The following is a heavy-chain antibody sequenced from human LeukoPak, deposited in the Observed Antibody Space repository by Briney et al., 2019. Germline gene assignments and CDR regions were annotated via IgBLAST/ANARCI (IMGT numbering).Heavy chain of an antibody. Sequence: GGSLRLSCAASGFTFSVYGMHWVRQAPGKGLEWVAFIRNDGSNKYYADSVKGRFTISRDNSKNTLYLQMNSLRAEDTAVYYCARDLATVYFDYWGQGTLVTVSS. J-gene: IGHJ4*02. D-gene: IGHD5-24*01. CDR1: GFTFSVYG. CDR3: ARDLATVYFDY. V-gene: IGHV3-30*02. CDR2: IRNDGSNK.